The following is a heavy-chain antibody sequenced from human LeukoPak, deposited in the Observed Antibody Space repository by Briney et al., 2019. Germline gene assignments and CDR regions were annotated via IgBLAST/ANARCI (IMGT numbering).Heavy chain of an antibody. CDR3: ARQKCTSTSCLTKNAFDI. J-gene: IGHJ3*02. V-gene: IGHV4-38-2*02. CDR2: IYTSGST. Sequence: PSETLSLTCTASGYSISSGYYWGWIRQPPGKGLEWIGYIYTSGSTNYNPSLESRVTISVDASKNQFSLDLSSVTAADTAVYYCARQKCTSTSCLTKNAFDIWGQGTMVTVSS. D-gene: IGHD2-2*01. CDR1: GYSISSGYY.